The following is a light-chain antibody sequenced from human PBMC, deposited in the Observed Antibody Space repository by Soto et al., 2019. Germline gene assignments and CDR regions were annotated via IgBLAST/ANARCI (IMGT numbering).Light chain of an antibody. CDR3: QQYNNWPPVT. V-gene: IGKV3-15*01. CDR1: ETVSSN. Sequence: EIVMTQSPATLSVSPGERATLSCRASETVSSNLAWYQQKLGQAPRLLIYGASTRATGIPARFSGSGSGTEFTLTISSLQSEDFAVYYCQQYNNWPPVTFSQGTKVDIK. J-gene: IGKJ1*01. CDR2: GAS.